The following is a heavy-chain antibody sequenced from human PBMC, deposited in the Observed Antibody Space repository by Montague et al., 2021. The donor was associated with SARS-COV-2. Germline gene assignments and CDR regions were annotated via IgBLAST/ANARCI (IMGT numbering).Heavy chain of an antibody. CDR2: IRKDGRYR. CDR3: ARDDSRGGNKFDY. Sequence: SLRLSCAASGFTFSSYGMHWVRQAPAKGLEWVAVIRKDGRYRFHAESVKGRFAIFRDNSKNTLYLEMNTLRAEDTAFYYCARDDSRGGNKFDYWGQGVLVTVSS. J-gene: IGHJ4*02. CDR1: GFTFSSYG. D-gene: IGHD5-24*01. V-gene: IGHV3-33*01.